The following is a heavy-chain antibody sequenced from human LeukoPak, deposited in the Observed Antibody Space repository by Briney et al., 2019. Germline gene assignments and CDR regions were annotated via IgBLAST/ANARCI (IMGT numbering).Heavy chain of an antibody. J-gene: IGHJ4*02. CDR1: GGSFGGYY. Sequence: SETLSLTCAVYGGSFGGYYWSWIRQPPGKGLEWIGEINHSGSTKYNLSLKSRVTISVDTSKNHFSLNLSSVTAADTAVYYCARGQWLAPTGDYWGQGTLVTVSS. CDR2: INHSGST. CDR3: ARGQWLAPTGDY. D-gene: IGHD6-19*01. V-gene: IGHV4-34*01.